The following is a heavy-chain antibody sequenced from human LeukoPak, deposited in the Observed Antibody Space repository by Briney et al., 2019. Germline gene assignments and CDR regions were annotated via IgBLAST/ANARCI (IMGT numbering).Heavy chain of an antibody. D-gene: IGHD5-24*01. Sequence: GGSLRLSCAASGFTFSSYAMHWVRQAPGKGLEWVAVISYDGSNRYYADSVTGRFTISRDNSQNTLYLQMNSLRAEDTAVYHCARDPVEMATMPFDSWGQGTLVTVSS. CDR1: GFTFSSYA. J-gene: IGHJ4*02. CDR3: ARDPVEMATMPFDS. CDR2: ISYDGSNR. V-gene: IGHV3-30*04.